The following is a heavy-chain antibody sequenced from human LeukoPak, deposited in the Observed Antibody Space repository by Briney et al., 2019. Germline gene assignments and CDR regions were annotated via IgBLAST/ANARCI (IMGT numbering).Heavy chain of an antibody. V-gene: IGHV3-48*03. Sequence: GRSLRLSCAASGFTFSSYEMNWVRQAPGKGLEWVSYISSSGSTIYYADSVKGLFTISRDNAKNSLYLQMNSLRAEDTAVYYCARGIAARPFVDGFDIWGQGTMVTVSS. CDR2: ISSSGSTI. D-gene: IGHD6-6*01. CDR3: ARGIAARPFVDGFDI. CDR1: GFTFSSYE. J-gene: IGHJ3*02.